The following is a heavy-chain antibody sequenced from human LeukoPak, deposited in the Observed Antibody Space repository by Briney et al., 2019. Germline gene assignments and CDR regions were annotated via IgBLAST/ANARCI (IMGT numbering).Heavy chain of an antibody. V-gene: IGHV4-31*03. J-gene: IGHJ5*02. CDR3: ARGFGGVAYNWFDP. Sequence: SETLSLTCTVSGGSISSGGYYWSWIRQHPGKGLEWIGYIYYSGSPYYNPSLKSRVTISVDMSKNQFSLKLTSVNASDTPELYCARGFGGVAYNWFDPRGQATMVTDCS. D-gene: IGHD2-8*01. CDR2: IYYSGSP. CDR1: GGSISSGGYY.